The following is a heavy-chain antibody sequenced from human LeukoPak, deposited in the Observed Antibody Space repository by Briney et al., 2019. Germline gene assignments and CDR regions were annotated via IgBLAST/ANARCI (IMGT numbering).Heavy chain of an antibody. CDR1: GFTFSSYS. CDR3: ATPLISISSTTYYDYFEY. V-gene: IGHV3-30*04. J-gene: IGHJ4*02. Sequence: GGSLRLSCVASGFTFSSYSLHWVCHAPGKGLGWVAVISFDGSHQYFADSVKGRFTISRDNSNNTLYLQMHSLRAEDTAVYYCATPLISISSTTYYDYFEYWGQGALVTVSS. D-gene: IGHD2-2*01. CDR2: ISFDGSHQ.